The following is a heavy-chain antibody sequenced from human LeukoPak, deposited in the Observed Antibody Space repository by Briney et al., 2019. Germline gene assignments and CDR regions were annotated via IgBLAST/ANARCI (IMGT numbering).Heavy chain of an antibody. CDR3: ARDRDPLYNWNLEYYFDY. CDR2: IKQDGSEK. CDR1: GFTFSSYW. V-gene: IGHV3-7*01. J-gene: IGHJ4*02. Sequence: PGGSLRLSCAASGFTFSSYWMSWVRQAPGKGLEWVANIKQDGSEKYYVDSVKDRFTISRDNAKNSLYLQMNSLRAEDTAVYYCARDRDPLYNWNLEYYFDYWGQGTLVTVSS. D-gene: IGHD1-20*01.